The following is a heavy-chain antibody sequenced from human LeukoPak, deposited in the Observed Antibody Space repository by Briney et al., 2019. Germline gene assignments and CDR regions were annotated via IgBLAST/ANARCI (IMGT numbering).Heavy chain of an antibody. D-gene: IGHD6-13*01. J-gene: IGHJ4*02. Sequence: GGSLRLSCAASGFTVSSNYMSRVRQAPGKGLEWVSVIYSGGSTYYADSVKGRFTISRDNSKNTLYLQMNSLRAEDTAVYYCARGPDSSNWYEPVDYWARDPWSPSPQ. V-gene: IGHV3-66*01. CDR3: ARGPDSSNWYEPVDY. CDR1: GFTVSSNY. CDR2: IYSGGST.